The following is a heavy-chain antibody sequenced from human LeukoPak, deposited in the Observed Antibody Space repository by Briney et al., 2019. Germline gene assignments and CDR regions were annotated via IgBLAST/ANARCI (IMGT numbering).Heavy chain of an antibody. V-gene: IGHV1-18*01. D-gene: IGHD6-6*01. CDR2: ISAHNGNT. CDR1: GYTFTSYG. Sequence: GASVKVSCKASGYTFTSYGISWVRQAPGQGHEWMGWISAHNGNTNYAQKLQGRVTMTTDTSTSTAYMELRSLRSDDTAVYYCARDGRMSDYYYYGMDVWGQGTTVTVSS. J-gene: IGHJ6*02. CDR3: ARDGRMSDYYYYGMDV.